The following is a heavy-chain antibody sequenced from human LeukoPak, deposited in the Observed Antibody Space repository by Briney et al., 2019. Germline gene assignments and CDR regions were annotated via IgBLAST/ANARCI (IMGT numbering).Heavy chain of an antibody. V-gene: IGHV3-73*01. Sequence: GGSLRLSCAASGFTFSGSAMHWVRQASGKGLEWVGRIRSKANSYATAYAASVKGRFTISRDDSKNTAYLQMNSLKTEDTAVYYCTTLYSERGNDYWGQGTLVTVSS. CDR1: GFTFSGSA. J-gene: IGHJ4*02. D-gene: IGHD4-11*01. CDR2: IRSKANSYAT. CDR3: TTLYSERGNDY.